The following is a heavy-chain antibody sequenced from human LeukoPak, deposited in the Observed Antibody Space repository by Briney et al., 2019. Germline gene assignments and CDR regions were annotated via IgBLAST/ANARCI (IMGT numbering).Heavy chain of an antibody. CDR1: GYAFANYY. CDR2: ILPSTFDI. CDR3: LRHQGDAKTGVDSVDY. V-gene: IGHV5-51*01. D-gene: IGHD2-21*02. J-gene: IGHJ4*02. Sequence: LGESLKISCRTSGYAFANYYIGWVRQMPGEGLAWMAMILPSTFDIRYNPSFQAHVTISVDKSINTAYLQWTSLRASDTAIYYCLRHQGDAKTGVDSVDYWGQGTLVSVSS.